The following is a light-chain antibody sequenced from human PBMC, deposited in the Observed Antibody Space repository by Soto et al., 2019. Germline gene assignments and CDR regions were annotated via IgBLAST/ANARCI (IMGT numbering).Light chain of an antibody. J-gene: IGKJ1*01. CDR1: QFVSSR. CDR2: GAS. Sequence: DIVVTQSPATLSASPGERVTLSCRASQFVSSRLAWYHQKPGQAPRLLIYGASTRETGIPARFSGSGSGTECTLSINSLQSEDFAVYYCQQYNNWTRTFGQGTKVDIK. CDR3: QQYNNWTRT. V-gene: IGKV3-15*01.